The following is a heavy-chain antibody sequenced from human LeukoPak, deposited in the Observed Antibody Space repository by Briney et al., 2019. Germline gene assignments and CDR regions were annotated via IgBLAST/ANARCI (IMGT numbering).Heavy chain of an antibody. V-gene: IGHV3-53*01. J-gene: IGHJ5*02. Sequence: PGGSLRLSCAASGFTVSSNYMSWVRQAPGKGLEWVSVIYSGGSTYYADSVKGRFTISRDNSKNTLYLQMNSLRAEDTAVYYCARGGGYYYYDSAEFDPWGQGTLVTVSS. CDR2: IYSGGST. CDR1: GFTVSSNY. CDR3: ARGGGYYYYDSAEFDP. D-gene: IGHD3-22*01.